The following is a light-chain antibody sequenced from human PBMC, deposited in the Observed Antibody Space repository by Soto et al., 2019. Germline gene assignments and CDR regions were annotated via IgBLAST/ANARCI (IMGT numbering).Light chain of an antibody. CDR1: NIESKS. CDR2: DDT. Sequence: SYELTQPPSVSVAPGQTATISGGGSNIESKSVHWYQQKPDQGPVLVVFDDTDRPPGIPERLSGSNSGTTAALTISRVESGEGADSYCLLSGSDCDLRGVVFGGGTQLTVL. J-gene: IGLJ3*02. CDR3: LLSGSDCDLRGVV. V-gene: IGLV3-21*02.